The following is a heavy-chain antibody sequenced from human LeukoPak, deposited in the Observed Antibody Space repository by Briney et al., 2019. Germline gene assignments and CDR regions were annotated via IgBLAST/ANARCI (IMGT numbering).Heavy chain of an antibody. Sequence: GGSLRLSCAASGFIFSNFAMSWVRQAPGKGLEWVAAISGSGATTYYADSVKGRSTISRDNSNNTLYLEMHSLRAEDTAVYYCAKANPGAWYSFFDYWGQGTLVTVAS. D-gene: IGHD2-21*02. CDR3: AKANPGAWYSFFDY. CDR2: ISGSGATT. CDR1: GFIFSNFA. V-gene: IGHV3-23*01. J-gene: IGHJ4*02.